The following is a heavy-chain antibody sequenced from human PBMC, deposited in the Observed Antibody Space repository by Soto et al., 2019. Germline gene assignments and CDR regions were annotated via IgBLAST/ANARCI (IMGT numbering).Heavy chain of an antibody. CDR2: ISRTSSYI. J-gene: IGHJ5*02. V-gene: IGHV3-21*06. CDR3: VSDQKREHFETSGPNWFAT. CDR1: GLTFSTYS. Sequence: PGGSLRRSCRVSGLTFSTYSMNWVRQTPGKGLEWVSSISRTSSYIYYRDSVKGRFTISRDNAKNSLYLQMNGLRVEDTAVYYCVSDQKREHFETSGPNWFATWGQGTLVTVSS. D-gene: IGHD6-19*01.